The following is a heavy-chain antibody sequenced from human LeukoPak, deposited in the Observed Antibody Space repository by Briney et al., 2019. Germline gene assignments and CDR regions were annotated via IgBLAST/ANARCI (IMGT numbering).Heavy chain of an antibody. CDR2: IYPGDSDP. CDR3: ARLDTSGYYYYGMDV. Sequence: GEALKISCKGSGYSFTNYWIGWVRPMPGKGLEWMGTIYPGDSDPRYSPSFQGQVIISADKSISTVYLQWSSLKASDAAMYYCARLDTSGYYYYGMDVWGQGTTVTVSS. D-gene: IGHD3-22*01. J-gene: IGHJ6*02. V-gene: IGHV5-51*01. CDR1: GYSFTNYW.